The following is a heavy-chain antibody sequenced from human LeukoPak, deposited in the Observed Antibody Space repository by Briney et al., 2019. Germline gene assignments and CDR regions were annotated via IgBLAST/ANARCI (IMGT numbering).Heavy chain of an antibody. D-gene: IGHD1-26*01. CDR2: ITASGAAM. CDR3: ASSGSYRFDY. V-gene: IGHV3-48*02. Sequence: GGSLRLFCAASGFTFSSYSMNWVRQAPGKGLEWVSHITASGAAMFYADSVKGRFTISRDNAKNSLYLQMNSLRDEDTAVYYCASSGSYRFDYWGQGTLVTVSS. J-gene: IGHJ4*02. CDR1: GFTFSSYS.